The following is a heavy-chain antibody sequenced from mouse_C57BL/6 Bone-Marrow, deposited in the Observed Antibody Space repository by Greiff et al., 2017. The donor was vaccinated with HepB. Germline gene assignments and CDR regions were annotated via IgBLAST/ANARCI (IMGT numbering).Heavy chain of an antibody. J-gene: IGHJ3*01. Sequence: VQLQQPGAELVKPGASVKLSCKASGYTFTSYWMHWVKQRPGQGLEWIGMIHPNSGSTNYNEKFKSKATLTVDKSSSTAYMQLSSLTSEDSAVYYCARGGDYDYDIFAYWGQGTLVTVSA. D-gene: IGHD2-4*01. CDR3: ARGGDYDYDIFAY. V-gene: IGHV1-64*01. CDR1: GYTFTSYW. CDR2: IHPNSGST.